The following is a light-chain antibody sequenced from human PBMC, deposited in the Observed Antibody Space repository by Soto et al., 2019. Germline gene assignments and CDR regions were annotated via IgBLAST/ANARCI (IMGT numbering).Light chain of an antibody. J-gene: IGKJ2*01. Sequence: EIVMTQSPATLSVSPGERATLSCRASQSVSNNLAWYQQKPGQAPRLLIYGASSRATGIPARFSGSGSGTEFTLTISSLQSEDFAVYYCQQYNNWPPYTFGQGTKLEIK. CDR2: GAS. V-gene: IGKV3-15*01. CDR3: QQYNNWPPYT. CDR1: QSVSNN.